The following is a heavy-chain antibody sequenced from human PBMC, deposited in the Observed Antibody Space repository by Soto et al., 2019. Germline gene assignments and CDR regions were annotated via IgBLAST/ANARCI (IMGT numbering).Heavy chain of an antibody. CDR3: TRRTPPLSGYYFDY. CDR2: IRSKGYGGTT. Sequence: GVLRLSCTASGFTVGDYAMSWFRQAPGKGLEWVSFIRSKGYGGTTEYAASVKGRFTISRDDSKNIAYLQMNSLKTEDTAVYYCTRRTPPLSGYYFDYWGQGTLVTVSS. J-gene: IGHJ4*02. V-gene: IGHV3-49*03. D-gene: IGHD1-1*01. CDR1: GFTVGDYA.